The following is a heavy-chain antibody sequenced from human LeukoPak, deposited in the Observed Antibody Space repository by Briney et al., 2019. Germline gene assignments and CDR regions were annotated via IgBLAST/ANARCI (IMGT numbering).Heavy chain of an antibody. V-gene: IGHV4-34*01. CDR3: ARGGGLRSY. CDR1: GGSFSGYY. Sequence: SETLSLTCAVYGGSFSGYYWSWIRQPPGKGLEWIGEINHSGSTNYNPSLKSRVTISVDTSKNQFSLKLSSVTAADTAVYYCARGGGLRSYWGQGTLVTVSS. J-gene: IGHJ4*02. CDR2: INHSGST. D-gene: IGHD4/OR15-4a*01.